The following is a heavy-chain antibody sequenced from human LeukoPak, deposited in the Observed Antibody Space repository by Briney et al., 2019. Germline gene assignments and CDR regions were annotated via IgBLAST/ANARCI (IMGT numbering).Heavy chain of an antibody. CDR3: ARDTRSLIDY. D-gene: IGHD1-26*01. J-gene: IGHJ4*02. CDR2: ISSNSATT. Sequence: GGSLRLSCAASGFSFSTNSMNWVRQVPGKGLEWISYISSNSATTYYADSVKGRFTISIDNAKNSLYLHMNSLRADDTAVYYCARDTRSLIDYWGQGTLVTVSS. V-gene: IGHV3-48*01. CDR1: GFSFSTNS.